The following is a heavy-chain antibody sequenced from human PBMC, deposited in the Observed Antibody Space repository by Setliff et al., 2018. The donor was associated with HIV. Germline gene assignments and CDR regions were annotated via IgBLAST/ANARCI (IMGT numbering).Heavy chain of an antibody. Sequence: SETLSLTCSVSGGSISRVGYYWSWIRQHPGKGLEWIGYITYSGSTYYNPSLMSRVSISPDTSKNQFSLKLTSVTAADTAVYYCARVGSVIQVALFGMDVWGQGTTVTVSS. V-gene: IGHV4-31*03. CDR1: GGSISRVGYY. D-gene: IGHD5-18*01. J-gene: IGHJ6*02. CDR3: ARVGSVIQVALFGMDV. CDR2: ITYSGST.